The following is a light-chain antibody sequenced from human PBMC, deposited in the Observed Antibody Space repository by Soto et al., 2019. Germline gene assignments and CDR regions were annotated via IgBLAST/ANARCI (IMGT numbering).Light chain of an antibody. CDR3: QSYDTSLSASV. J-gene: IGLJ2*01. CDR1: RSNIGAGYA. V-gene: IGLV1-40*01. CDR2: DNT. Sequence: QSVLTQPPSVSGAPGQRVTISCTGSRSNIGAGYAVHWYQQLPGTAPKLLIYDNTNRPSGVPDRFSASESGTSASLAITGLQSDDEADYYCQSYDTSLSASVFGGGTKVTVL.